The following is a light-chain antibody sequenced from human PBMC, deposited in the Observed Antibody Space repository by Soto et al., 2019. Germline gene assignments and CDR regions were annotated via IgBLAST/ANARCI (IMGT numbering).Light chain of an antibody. CDR1: QSISSW. Sequence: DIQMTQSPSTLSASVGDRVTITCRASQSISSWLAWYQQKPGKAPNLLIYDASSLESGVPSRFSGSGSGTEFTLTISSLQPDDFATYYCQQYNSYSWTFGQGTKVEIQ. J-gene: IGKJ1*01. CDR3: QQYNSYSWT. V-gene: IGKV1-5*01. CDR2: DAS.